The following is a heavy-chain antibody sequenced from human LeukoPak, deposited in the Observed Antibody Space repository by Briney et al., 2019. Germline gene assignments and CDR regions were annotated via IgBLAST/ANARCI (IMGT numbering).Heavy chain of an antibody. V-gene: IGHV4-59*08. CDR3: AGHVGYSTSGFPPAHFDY. J-gene: IGHJ4*02. D-gene: IGHD6-13*01. CDR1: GGSISSYF. Sequence: SETLSLTCTVSGGSISSYFWTWIRQPPGKGLEWIGYIYYSGSTNYNPSLKSRVTISVDTSKNQFSLKLTSVTAADTAVYYCAGHVGYSTSGFPPAHFDYWGQGTLVTVSS. CDR2: IYYSGST.